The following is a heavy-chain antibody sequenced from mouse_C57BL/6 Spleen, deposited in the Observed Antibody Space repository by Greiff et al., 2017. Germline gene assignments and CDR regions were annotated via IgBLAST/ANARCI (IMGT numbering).Heavy chain of an antibody. CDR2: IDPSASYT. Sequence: VQLQQPGAELVMPGASVKLSCKASGYTFTSYWMHWVKQRPGQGLEWIGEIDPSASYTNYNQKFKGKSTLTVDKSSSTAYMQLSSLTSEDSAVYYGARSEDDYGMDYWGQGTTLTVSS. CDR1: GYTFTSYW. D-gene: IGHD1-1*01. V-gene: IGHV1-69*01. CDR3: ARSEDDYGMDY. J-gene: IGHJ2*01.